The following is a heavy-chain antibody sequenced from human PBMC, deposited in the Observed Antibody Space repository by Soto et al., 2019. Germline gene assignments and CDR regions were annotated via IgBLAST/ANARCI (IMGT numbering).Heavy chain of an antibody. J-gene: IGHJ4*02. CDR1: GGSISSGDYY. Sequence: QVQLQESGPGLVKPSQTLSLTCTVSGGSISSGDYYWSWIRQPPGKGLEWIVYILYSGTTNYNPSLESRLTISVDTSKNQFSLKPTSVTAADTAVYYCARSGALDYWGRGTLVTVSS. CDR2: ILYSGTT. V-gene: IGHV4-30-4*01. D-gene: IGHD2-15*01. CDR3: ARSGALDY.